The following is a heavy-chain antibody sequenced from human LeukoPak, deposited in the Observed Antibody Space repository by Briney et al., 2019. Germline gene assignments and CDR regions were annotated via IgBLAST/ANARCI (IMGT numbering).Heavy chain of an antibody. Sequence: PGGSLRLSCAASGFTFSSYGMHWVRQAPGKGLEWVAFIRYDGSNKYYADSVKGRFTISRDNSKNTLYLQMNSLRAEDTAVYYCAKGDSVNYYGSGSYRNHDAFDIWGQGTMVTVSS. CDR3: AKGDSVNYYGSGSYRNHDAFDI. CDR1: GFTFSSYG. D-gene: IGHD3-10*01. J-gene: IGHJ3*02. CDR2: IRYDGSNK. V-gene: IGHV3-30*02.